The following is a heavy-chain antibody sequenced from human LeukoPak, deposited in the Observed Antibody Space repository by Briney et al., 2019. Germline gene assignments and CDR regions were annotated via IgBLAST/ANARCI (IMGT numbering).Heavy chain of an antibody. Sequence: SVKVSCKASGYTFTGYYMQWVRQAPGQGLEWMGRIIPILGIANYAQKFQGRVTITADKSTSTAYMELSSLRSEDTAVYYCASLGYSGYDWNYYYGMDVWGQGTTVTVPS. CDR2: IIPILGIA. CDR1: GYTFTGYY. J-gene: IGHJ6*02. CDR3: ASLGYSGYDWNYYYGMDV. V-gene: IGHV1-69*02. D-gene: IGHD5-12*01.